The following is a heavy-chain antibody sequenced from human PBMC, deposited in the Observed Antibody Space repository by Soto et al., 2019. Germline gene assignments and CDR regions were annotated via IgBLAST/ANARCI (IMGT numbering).Heavy chain of an antibody. CDR1: GDSISGSDFY. D-gene: IGHD1-1*01. J-gene: IGHJ3*01. Sequence: QVGLQETGPGLVKPSQTLSLTCAVSGDSISGSDFYWDWIRQSPGKGLEWIGYIHYSGTTYYNPSLKSRVTFSVDTSKNHFSLGLTSVTAADTAVYYCAGEGGTGTGSLDVWGRGTMVIVSS. CDR2: IHYSGTT. V-gene: IGHV4-30-4*01. CDR3: AGEGGTGTGSLDV.